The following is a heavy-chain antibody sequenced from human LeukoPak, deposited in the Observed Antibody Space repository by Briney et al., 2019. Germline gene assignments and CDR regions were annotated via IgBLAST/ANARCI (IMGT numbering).Heavy chain of an antibody. J-gene: IGHJ5*02. CDR3: ARGGYYGSGNDFRFDP. Sequence: NPSETLSLTCTVSGGSISSSSYYWGWIRQPPGKGLEWIGSIYYSGSTYYNPSPNSRITISVDPSKNQFSLKLSSVTAADTAVYYCARGGYYGSGNDFRFDPWGQGTLVTVSS. CDR2: IYYSGST. D-gene: IGHD3-10*01. CDR1: GGSISSSSYY. V-gene: IGHV4-39*07.